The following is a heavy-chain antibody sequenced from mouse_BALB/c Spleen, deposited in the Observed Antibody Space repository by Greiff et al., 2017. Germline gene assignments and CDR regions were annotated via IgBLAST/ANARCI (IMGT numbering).Heavy chain of an antibody. CDR1: GFTFSSYA. D-gene: IGHD2-4*01. CDR3: ARGGSTMITSFDY. Sequence: EVQGVESGGGLVKPGGSLKLSCAASGFTFSSYAMSWVRQTPEKRLEWVASISSGGSTYYPDSVKGRFTISRDNARNILYLQMSSLRSEDTAMYYCARGGSTMITSFDYWGQGTTLTVSS. V-gene: IGHV5-6-5*01. CDR2: ISSGGST. J-gene: IGHJ2*01.